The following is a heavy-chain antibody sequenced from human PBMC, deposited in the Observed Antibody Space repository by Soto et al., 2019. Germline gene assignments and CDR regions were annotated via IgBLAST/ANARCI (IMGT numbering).Heavy chain of an antibody. Sequence: EVQLVESGGGLVKPGGSLRLSCAASGFTFSKAWMNWVRQAPGKGLEWVGRIKSKTDGGTTDYAAPVKGRFTISRDDSKNTLYLQMNSLKTEDTAVYWCIVTTTMTFYYGMDVWGQGTTVTVSS. CDR1: GFTFSKAW. CDR2: IKSKTDGGTT. D-gene: IGHD4-17*01. V-gene: IGHV3-15*01. CDR3: IVTTTMTFYYGMDV. J-gene: IGHJ6*02.